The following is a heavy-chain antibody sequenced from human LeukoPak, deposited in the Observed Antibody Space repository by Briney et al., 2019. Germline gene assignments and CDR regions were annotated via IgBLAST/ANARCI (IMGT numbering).Heavy chain of an antibody. Sequence: GGSLRLSCAASGFTISTNYMSCVRQAPGKGLEWVSVMYTGGSTYYADSVMGRFTISRHNSRNTLYLQMNSLRAEDTAVYYCARVDTVMAYYFDLWGQGTLVTVSS. V-gene: IGHV3-53*04. J-gene: IGHJ4*02. D-gene: IGHD5-18*01. CDR1: GFTISTNY. CDR2: MYTGGST. CDR3: ARVDTVMAYYFDL.